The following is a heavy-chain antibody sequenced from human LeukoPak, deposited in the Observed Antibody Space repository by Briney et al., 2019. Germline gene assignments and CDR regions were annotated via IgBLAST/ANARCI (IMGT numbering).Heavy chain of an antibody. Sequence: GGSLRLSCAASGFTVSSNYMSWVRQAPGKGLEWVSVIYSGGSTYYADSVKGRFTISRDNSKDTLSLQINSLTAQNTAVYYCTRCPSSTSCYGILLDYWGQGTLVTVSS. CDR1: GFTVSSNY. CDR3: TRCPSSTSCYGILLDY. CDR2: IYSGGST. V-gene: IGHV3-53*01. J-gene: IGHJ4*02. D-gene: IGHD2-2*01.